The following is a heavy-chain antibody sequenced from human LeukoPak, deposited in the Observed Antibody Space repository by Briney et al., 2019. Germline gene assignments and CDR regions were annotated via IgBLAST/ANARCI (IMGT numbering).Heavy chain of an antibody. V-gene: IGHV4-39*01. D-gene: IGHD2-21*02. CDR1: GGSISSSSYY. CDR2: IYYSGST. Sequence: SETLSLTCTVSGGSISSSSYYWGWIRQPPGKGLEWIGSIYYSGSTYYNPSLKSRVTISVDTSKNQFSLKLSSVTAADTAVYYCARGLRPLRHAFDIWGQGTMVTVSS. J-gene: IGHJ3*02. CDR3: ARGLRPLRHAFDI.